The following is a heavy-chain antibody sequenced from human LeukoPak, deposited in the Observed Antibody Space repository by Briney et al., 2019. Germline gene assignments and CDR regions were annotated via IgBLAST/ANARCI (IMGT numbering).Heavy chain of an antibody. J-gene: IGHJ4*02. CDR2: ISGSGGST. Sequence: GGSLRLSCAASGFTFSSYAMSWVRQAPGKGLEWVPAISGSGGSTYYADSVKGRFTISRDNSKNTLYLQMNSLRAEDTAVYYCAKEGYCSGGSCYGLPYFDYWGQGTLVTVSS. V-gene: IGHV3-23*01. CDR1: GFTFSSYA. CDR3: AKEGYCSGGSCYGLPYFDY. D-gene: IGHD2-15*01.